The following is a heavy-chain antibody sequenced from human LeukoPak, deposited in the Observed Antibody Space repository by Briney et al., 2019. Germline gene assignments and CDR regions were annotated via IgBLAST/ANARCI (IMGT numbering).Heavy chain of an antibody. CDR2: LSASGGTT. V-gene: IGHV3-23*01. D-gene: IGHD2/OR15-2a*01. CDR3: AKDCKRYLLDYYMDV. Sequence: GGSLRLSCAPSVLTLSNYAMIWGREAPGRGLEWGSSLSASGGTTYYADSVKGRFTLSRDNPKNTLYLQMSSLSAEDTAIYYCAKDCKRYLLDYYMDVWGKGTTVTVSS. J-gene: IGHJ6*03. CDR1: VLTLSNYA.